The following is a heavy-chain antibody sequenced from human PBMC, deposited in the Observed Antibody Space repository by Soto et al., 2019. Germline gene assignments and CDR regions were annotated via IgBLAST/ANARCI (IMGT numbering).Heavy chain of an antibody. CDR3: ERVGHFTNYGMAV. J-gene: IGHJ6*02. CDR1: GGTFSSYP. CDR2: IIPFFGTS. D-gene: IGHD1-26*01. Sequence: QVQLVQSGAEVKKPGSSVKVSCEASGGTFSSYPINWVRQAPGQGLEWMGGIIPFFGTSNYAQKFQGRVTINADESPSTAYMELCSLGSEDTAVYNCERVGHFTNYGMAVWGQGTTVTVSS. V-gene: IGHV1-69*01.